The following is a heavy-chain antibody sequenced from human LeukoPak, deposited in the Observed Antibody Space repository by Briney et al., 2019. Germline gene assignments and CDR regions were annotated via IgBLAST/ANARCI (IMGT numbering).Heavy chain of an antibody. D-gene: IGHD3-9*01. J-gene: IGHJ4*02. V-gene: IGHV3-13*04. Sequence: GRSLRLSCAASGFTFSSYDMHWVRQATGKGLEWVSAIGYGGDTHYSGSVKGRFTISRENAKNSLYLQMNSLGAGDTAVYYCARGNILTGYTYWGQGTLVTVSS. CDR3: ARGNILTGYTY. CDR2: IGYGGDT. CDR1: GFTFSSYD.